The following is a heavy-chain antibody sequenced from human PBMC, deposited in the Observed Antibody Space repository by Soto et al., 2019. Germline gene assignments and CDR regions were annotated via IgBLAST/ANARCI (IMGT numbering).Heavy chain of an antibody. CDR1: GGSVTSGGYF. CDR3: ARELSSNTWYEGVRFDP. J-gene: IGHJ5*02. Sequence: SETLSLTCTVSGGSVTSGGYFWSWIRQPPGKGLEWIGFIDYSGSTNYNPSLKSRITISVDTSKNQFSLKVRSVTVADTAMYYCARELSSNTWYEGVRFDPWGQGTLVTVSS. CDR2: IDYSGST. D-gene: IGHD6-13*01. V-gene: IGHV4-61*08.